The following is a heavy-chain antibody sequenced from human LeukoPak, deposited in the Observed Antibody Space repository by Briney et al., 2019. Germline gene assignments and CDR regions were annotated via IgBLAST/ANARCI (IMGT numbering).Heavy chain of an antibody. V-gene: IGHV3-30-3*01. D-gene: IGHD2-2*01. CDR1: GFTFSSYA. J-gene: IGHJ6*02. Sequence: GSLRLSCAASGFTFSSYAMHWVRQAPGKGLEWVAVISYDGSNKYYADSVKGRFTISRDNSKNTLYLQMNSLRAEDTAVYYCARRPIVVVPAGVYYYYGMDVWGQGTTVAVSS. CDR2: ISYDGSNK. CDR3: ARRPIVVVPAGVYYYYGMDV.